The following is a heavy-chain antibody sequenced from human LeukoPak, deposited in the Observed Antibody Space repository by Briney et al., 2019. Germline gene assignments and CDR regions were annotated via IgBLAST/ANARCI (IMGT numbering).Heavy chain of an antibody. V-gene: IGHV4-38-2*02. CDR2: VYHTGTA. CDR3: VRDGPYRITNKDV. CDR1: GYSINSGYY. Sequence: SETLSLTCAVSGYSINSGYYWGWIRQPPGEGLEWIGSVYHTGTAYYNPSLESRVTISLDRSKNQVSLRVSPLTAADTAVYYCVRDGPYRITNKDVWGKGTTVTVSS. J-gene: IGHJ6*03.